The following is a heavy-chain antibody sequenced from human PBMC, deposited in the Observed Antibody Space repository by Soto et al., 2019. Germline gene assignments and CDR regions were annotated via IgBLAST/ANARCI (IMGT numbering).Heavy chain of an antibody. J-gene: IGHJ6*02. Sequence: PSETLSLTCTVSGGSISSYYWSWIRQPPGKGLEWIGYIYYSGSTNYNPSLKSRVTISVDTSKNQFSLKLSSVTAADTAVYYCARFGYSYGSGIGPVWGQGTTVTVSS. CDR3: ARFGYSYGSGIGPV. CDR1: GGSISSYY. CDR2: IYYSGST. V-gene: IGHV4-59*01. D-gene: IGHD5-18*01.